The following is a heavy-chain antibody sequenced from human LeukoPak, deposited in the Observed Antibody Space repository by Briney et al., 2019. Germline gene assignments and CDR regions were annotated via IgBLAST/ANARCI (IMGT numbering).Heavy chain of an antibody. J-gene: IGHJ4*02. CDR2: IWYDGSIK. CDR1: GFTFSSYG. CDR3: ARGGWDYYGSALFAY. Sequence: PGGSLRLSCAASGFTFSSYGMHWVRQAPGNGLEGGAVIWYDGSIKYYAESVKGRFTISRDNSKNTLYLQMNTLRAEDTAVYYCARGGWDYYGSALFAYWGQGTLVTVS. D-gene: IGHD3-10*01. V-gene: IGHV3-33*01.